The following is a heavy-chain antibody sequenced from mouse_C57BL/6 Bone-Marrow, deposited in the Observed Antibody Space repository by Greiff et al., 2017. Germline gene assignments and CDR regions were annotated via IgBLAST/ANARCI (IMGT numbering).Heavy chain of an antibody. CDR3: ARGVYYYGSSGFAY. CDR1: GYSFTGYY. V-gene: IGHV1-42*01. Sequence: VQLKQSGPELVKPGASVKISCKASGYSFTGYYMNWVKQSPEKSLEWIGEINPSTGGTTYNQKFKAKVTLTVDKSSSTAYMQLKRLTSDNSAVYYCARGVYYYGSSGFAYWGQGTLITVSA. D-gene: IGHD1-1*01. J-gene: IGHJ3*01. CDR2: INPSTGGT.